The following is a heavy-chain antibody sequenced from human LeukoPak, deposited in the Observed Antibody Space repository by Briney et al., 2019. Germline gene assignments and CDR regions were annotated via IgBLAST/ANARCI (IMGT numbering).Heavy chain of an antibody. CDR2: IINSGGTV. D-gene: IGHD3-10*01. J-gene: IGHJ6*02. Sequence: GGSLRLSCAASGFTFSIHGMNWVRQAPGKGLEWVSYIINSGGTVYYADSVQGRFTISRDNARNSLFLQMNSLRDEDTAVYYCARVGRGVYGMDVWGQGTTVTVSS. CDR3: ARVGRGVYGMDV. V-gene: IGHV3-48*02. CDR1: GFTFSIHG.